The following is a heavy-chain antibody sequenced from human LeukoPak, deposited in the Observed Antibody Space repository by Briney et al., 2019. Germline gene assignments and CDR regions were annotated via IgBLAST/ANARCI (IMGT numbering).Heavy chain of an antibody. J-gene: IGHJ6*03. CDR1: GFTFDDYG. V-gene: IGHV3-20*04. CDR2: INWNGGST. D-gene: IGHD2-8*01. Sequence: GGSLRLSCAASGFTFDDYGMSGVRQAPGKGREGVSGINWNGGSTGYADSVKGRFTISRDNAKNSLYLHMNSLRAEDTALYYCARAFNGDSYYYMDVWGKGTTVTVSS. CDR3: ARAFNGDSYYYMDV.